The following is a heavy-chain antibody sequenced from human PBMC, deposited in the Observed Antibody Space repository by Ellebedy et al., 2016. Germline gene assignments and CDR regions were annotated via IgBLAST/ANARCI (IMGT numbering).Heavy chain of an antibody. CDR3: AKVRSPDFYKNIGLDV. V-gene: IGHV3-30*18. Sequence: GESLKISCAASGFTFSRYGIHWVRQVPGEGLEWVAAILDDGNAKNYRDSVKGRFTISRDNSKNRVYLQMYSLRVEDTAVYYCAKVRSPDFYKNIGLDVWGQGTTVTVSS. CDR1: GFTFSRYG. CDR2: ILDDGNAK. J-gene: IGHJ6*02. D-gene: IGHD5-24*01.